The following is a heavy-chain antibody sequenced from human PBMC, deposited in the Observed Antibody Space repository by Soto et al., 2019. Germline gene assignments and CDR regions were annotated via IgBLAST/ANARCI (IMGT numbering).Heavy chain of an antibody. J-gene: IGHJ4*02. Sequence: EVQLLESGGGLVQPGGSLRLSCAASGFTFSSYAMSWVRQAPGKGLEWLGFIRNKAYGGTTEYAASVKGRFSISRDDSKSIAYLQMNSLKPEDTAVYYCTRDGRYSGYPPPAFWGQGTLVIVSS. CDR3: TRDGRYSGYPPPAF. CDR2: IRNKAYGGTT. CDR1: GFTFSSYA. V-gene: IGHV3-49*04. D-gene: IGHD5-12*01.